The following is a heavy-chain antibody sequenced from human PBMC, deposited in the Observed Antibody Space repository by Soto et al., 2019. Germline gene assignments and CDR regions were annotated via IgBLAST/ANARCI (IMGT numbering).Heavy chain of an antibody. Sequence: PGGSLRLSCAASGFTFSSYGMHWVRQAPGKGLEWVAVIWYDGSNKYYADSVKGRFTISRDNSKNTLYLQMNSLRAEDTAVYYCARDLIFVTYYYGMDVSGQGTTVTVSS. D-gene: IGHD3-3*01. CDR3: ARDLIFVTYYYGMDV. CDR1: GFTFSSYG. V-gene: IGHV3-33*01. CDR2: IWYDGSNK. J-gene: IGHJ6*02.